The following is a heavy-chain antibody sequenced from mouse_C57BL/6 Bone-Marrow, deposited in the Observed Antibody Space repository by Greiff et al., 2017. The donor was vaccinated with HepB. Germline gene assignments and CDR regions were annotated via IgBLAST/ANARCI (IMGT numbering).Heavy chain of an antibody. CDR1: GFTFSSYG. D-gene: IGHD4-1*02. CDR2: ISSGGSYT. Sequence: EVQGVESGGDLVKPGGSLKLSCAASGFTFSSYGMSWVRQTPDKRLEWVATISSGGSYTYYPDSVKGRFTISRDNAKNTLYLQMSSLKSEDTAMYYCARLQLGVDYWGQGTTLTVSS. CDR3: ARLQLGVDY. V-gene: IGHV5-6*01. J-gene: IGHJ2*01.